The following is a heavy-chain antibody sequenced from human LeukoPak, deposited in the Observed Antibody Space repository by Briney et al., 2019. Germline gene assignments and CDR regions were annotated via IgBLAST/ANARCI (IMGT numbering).Heavy chain of an antibody. Sequence: GASVKVSCKASGYTFTGYYMHWVRQAPGQGLEWMGWINPNSGGTNYAQKFQGRVTMTRDTSISTAYMELSRLRSDDTAVYYCAREPIPHYYDSSGYPPGGYWGQGTLVTVSS. J-gene: IGHJ1*01. D-gene: IGHD3-22*01. V-gene: IGHV1-2*02. CDR2: INPNSGGT. CDR1: GYTFTGYY. CDR3: AREPIPHYYDSSGYPPGGY.